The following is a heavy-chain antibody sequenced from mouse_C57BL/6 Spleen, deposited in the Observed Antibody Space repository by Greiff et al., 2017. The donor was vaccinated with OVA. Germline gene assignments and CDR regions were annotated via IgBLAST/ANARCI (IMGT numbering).Heavy chain of an antibody. CDR1: GYTFTSYG. CDR3: ARTGNFDY. CDR2: IYPRSGNT. Sequence: VKVVESGAELARPGASVKLSCKASGYTFTSYGISWVKQRTGQGLEWIGEIYPRSGNTYYNEKFKGKATLTADKSSSTAYMELRSLTSEDSAVYFCARTGNFDYWGQGTTLTVSS. J-gene: IGHJ2*01. V-gene: IGHV1-81*01.